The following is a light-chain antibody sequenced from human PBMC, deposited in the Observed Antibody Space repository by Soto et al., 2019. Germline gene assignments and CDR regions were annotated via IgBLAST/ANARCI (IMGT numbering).Light chain of an antibody. J-gene: IGLJ1*01. Sequence: QSALAQPASVSGSPGQSITISCTGTSSDVGAYDSVSRYQQHPHKAPQVIIYKGTRRPSGVSNRFSGSTSGNAASLTISGLQADDEADYFCCSSAPESTYVFGTGTKLTVL. CDR1: SSDVGAYDS. CDR3: CSSAPESTYV. CDR2: KGT. V-gene: IGLV2-23*01.